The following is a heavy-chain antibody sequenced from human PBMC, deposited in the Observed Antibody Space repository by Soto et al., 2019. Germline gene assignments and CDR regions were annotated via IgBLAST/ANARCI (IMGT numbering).Heavy chain of an antibody. D-gene: IGHD6-19*01. CDR3: ALDPGYGSGWYEFDY. V-gene: IGHV1-46*01. J-gene: IGHJ4*02. CDR2: INPSGGST. CDR1: GYTFTSYY. Sequence: ASVKVSCKASGYTFTSYYMHWVRQAPGQGLEWMGIINPSGGSTSYAQKFQGRVTMTRDTSTSTVYMELSSLRSEDTAVYYCALDPGYGSGWYEFDYWGQGTLVTVSS.